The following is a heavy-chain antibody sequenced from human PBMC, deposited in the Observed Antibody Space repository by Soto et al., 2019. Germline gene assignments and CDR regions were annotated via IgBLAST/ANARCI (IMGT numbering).Heavy chain of an antibody. V-gene: IGHV2-70*01. CDR2: IDWDDDK. Sequence: XGPTLLYHTQTLPLTCTFSVFSLITSGMCVSWIRQPPGKAVECLALIDWDDDKYYSTSLKTRLTISKDTSKNQVVLTMTNMDPVDTATYYCARFRTYYDFWSGYHLRPTYYYYGMDVWGQGTTVTVSS. CDR1: VFSLITSGMC. CDR3: ARFRTYYDFWSGYHLRPTYYYYGMDV. J-gene: IGHJ6*01. D-gene: IGHD3-3*01.